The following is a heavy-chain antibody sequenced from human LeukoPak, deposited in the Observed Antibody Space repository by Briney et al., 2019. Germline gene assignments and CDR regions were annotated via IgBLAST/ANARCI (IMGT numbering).Heavy chain of an antibody. CDR3: ARDRSEDDSSGYIHRDFDF. CDR2: ISGSGAKT. Sequence: GGSPRLSCEASGFTFRSYAMTWVRQAPGKGLEWVSAISGSGAKTYYADSVKGRFTISRDNAKKSLYLQMSSLRAEDTAVYYCARDRSEDDSSGYIHRDFDFWGRGTLVTVSS. V-gene: IGHV3-21*01. CDR1: GFTFRSYA. D-gene: IGHD3-22*01. J-gene: IGHJ4*02.